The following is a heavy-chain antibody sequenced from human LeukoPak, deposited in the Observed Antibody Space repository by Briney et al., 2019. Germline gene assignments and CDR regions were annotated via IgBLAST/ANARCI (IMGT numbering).Heavy chain of an antibody. CDR1: GGSISSYY. CDR2: IYYSGST. J-gene: IGHJ2*01. Sequence: SETLSLTCTVSGGSISSYYWSWIRQPPGKGLEWIGYIYYSGSTNYNPSLKSRVTISVDTSKNQFSLKLSSVTAADTAVYYCARINYSYGYKWCFDLWGRGTLVTVSS. D-gene: IGHD5-18*01. CDR3: ARINYSYGYKWCFDL. V-gene: IGHV4-59*01.